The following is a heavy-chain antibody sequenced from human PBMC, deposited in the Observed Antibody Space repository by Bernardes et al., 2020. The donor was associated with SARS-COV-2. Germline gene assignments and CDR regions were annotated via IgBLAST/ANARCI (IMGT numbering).Heavy chain of an antibody. CDR3: ARESCSDGVCWFDY. J-gene: IGHJ4*02. CDR2: ISNYNGDR. Sequence: ASVKVSCLASGYSFSNHGISWLRQAPGPGLEWVGWISNYNGDRLFGQNFKGRVSLTTDKSTNTAFLEVRSLRSDDTAVYYCARESCSDGVCWFDYWGQGTLVTVSS. CDR1: GYSFSNHG. D-gene: IGHD2-8*01. V-gene: IGHV1-18*01.